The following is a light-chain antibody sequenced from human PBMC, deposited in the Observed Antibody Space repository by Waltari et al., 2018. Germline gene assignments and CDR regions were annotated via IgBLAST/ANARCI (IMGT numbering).Light chain of an antibody. CDR1: NIGRKS. Sequence: SYVLTQPPSMSVAPGKTARITCGGNNIGRKSVHWYQQKPGRAPVLVVYYDSDRPSGIPERFSGSNSGNTATLTISRVEAGDEADYYCQVWDSSSDHRVFGGGTKLTVL. J-gene: IGLJ3*02. CDR3: QVWDSSSDHRV. CDR2: YDS. V-gene: IGLV3-21*04.